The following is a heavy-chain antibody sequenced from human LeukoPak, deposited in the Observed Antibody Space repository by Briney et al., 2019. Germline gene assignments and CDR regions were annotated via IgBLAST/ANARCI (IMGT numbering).Heavy chain of an antibody. CDR3: ARHSGGWYGVFDY. CDR2: IYYSGST. V-gene: IGHV4-59*08. Sequence: SETLSLTCTVSGGSISSYYWSWIRQLPGKGLEWIGYIYYSGSTNYNPSLKSRVTISVDTSKNQFSLKLSSVTAADTAVYYCARHSGGWYGVFDYWGQGTLVTVSS. J-gene: IGHJ4*02. CDR1: GGSISSYY. D-gene: IGHD6-19*01.